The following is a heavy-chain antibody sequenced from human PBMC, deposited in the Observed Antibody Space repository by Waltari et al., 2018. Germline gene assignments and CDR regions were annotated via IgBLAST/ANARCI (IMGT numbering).Heavy chain of an antibody. CDR3: ARGPDSTQLGIERYWYFDL. V-gene: IGHV4-59*01. Sequence: QVQLQESGPGLVKPSETLSLPCTVSGGSISSYYWSWIRQPPGKGLEWIGYIYYSGSTNYNPSLKSRVTISVDTSKNQFSLKLSSVTAADTAVYYCARGPDSTQLGIERYWYFDLWGRGTLVTVSS. CDR1: GGSISSYY. J-gene: IGHJ2*01. D-gene: IGHD7-27*01. CDR2: IYYSGST.